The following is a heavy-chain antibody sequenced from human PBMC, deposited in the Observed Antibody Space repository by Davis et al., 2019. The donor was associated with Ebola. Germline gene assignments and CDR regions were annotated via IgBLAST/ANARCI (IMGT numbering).Heavy chain of an antibody. CDR1: GFTLTNYA. CDR2: VHGGNGNT. Sequence: ASVKVSCKASGFTLTNYAIHWVRQAPGQRLEWMGWVHGGNGNTKYSQRFQGRVTMTTDTSTSTAYMEVGSLRSDDTAVYYCARAQFPTTSDHWGQGTLVTVSS. D-gene: IGHD1-1*01. V-gene: IGHV1-3*01. J-gene: IGHJ4*02. CDR3: ARAQFPTTSDH.